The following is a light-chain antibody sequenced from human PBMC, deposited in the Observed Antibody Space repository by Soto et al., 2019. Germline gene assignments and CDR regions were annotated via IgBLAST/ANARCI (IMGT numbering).Light chain of an antibody. J-gene: IGKJ2*01. CDR3: HQCDSSPHT. CDR1: QSVSGRY. Sequence: IVLTQSPGTLSLSPGERATLSCRASQSVSGRYLAWYQHKLGHAPRLLIYSSSSRATGFPDRFSGSGAGTDFTLTIRRLEPEDFAVYYCHQCDSSPHTFGQGTKLEIK. CDR2: SSS. V-gene: IGKV3-20*01.